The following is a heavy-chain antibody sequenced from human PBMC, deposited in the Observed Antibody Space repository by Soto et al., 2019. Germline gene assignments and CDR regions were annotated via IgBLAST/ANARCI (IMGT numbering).Heavy chain of an antibody. CDR3: ARDETIFGVVDAFDI. J-gene: IGHJ3*02. D-gene: IGHD3-3*01. CDR2: ISAYNGNT. CDR1: GYTFTSYG. V-gene: IGHV1-18*01. Sequence: ASVKVSCKASGYTFTSYGISWVRQAPGQGLEWMGWISAYNGNTNYAQKLQDRVTMTTDTSTSTAYMELRSLRSDDTAVYYCARDETIFGVVDAFDIWGQGTMVTVSS.